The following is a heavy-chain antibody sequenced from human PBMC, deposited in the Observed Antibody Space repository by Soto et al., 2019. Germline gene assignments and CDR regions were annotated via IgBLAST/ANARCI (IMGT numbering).Heavy chain of an antibody. D-gene: IGHD6-13*01. V-gene: IGHV4-34*01. Sequence: SETLSLTCAVYGGSFSGYYWSWIRQPPGKGLEWIGEINHSGSTNYNPSLKSLVTISVDTSKNQFSLKLSSVTAADTAVYYCARELEPGIAAAGSAYYYYYYMDVWGKGTTVTVSS. CDR3: ARELEPGIAAAGSAYYYYYYMDV. CDR1: GGSFSGYY. J-gene: IGHJ6*03. CDR2: INHSGST.